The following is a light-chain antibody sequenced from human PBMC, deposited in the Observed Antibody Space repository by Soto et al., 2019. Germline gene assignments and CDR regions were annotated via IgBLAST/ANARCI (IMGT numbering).Light chain of an antibody. V-gene: IGKV3-20*01. CDR1: QSISSSY. Sequence: EIVLTQSPGTLSLSPGERATLSCRASQSISSSYLAWYQQKPGQAPRPLLYAASSRATGIPDRFSGSGSGTDFTLTISRLEPEDFAVYYCQQYGSSSYTFGQGTQLEIK. CDR3: QQYGSSSYT. CDR2: AAS. J-gene: IGKJ2*01.